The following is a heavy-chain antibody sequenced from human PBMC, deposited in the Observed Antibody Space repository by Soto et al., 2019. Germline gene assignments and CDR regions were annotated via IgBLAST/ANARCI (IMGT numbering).Heavy chain of an antibody. Sequence: ASVKVSCKASGYTFTSYAMHWVRQAPGQRLEWMGWINAGNGNTKYSQKFQGRVTITRDTSASTAYMELSSLRSEDTAVYYRARLATIYYYGMDVWGQGTKVTVSS. CDR2: INAGNGNT. V-gene: IGHV1-3*01. CDR3: ARLATIYYYGMDV. D-gene: IGHD5-12*01. CDR1: GYTFTSYA. J-gene: IGHJ6*02.